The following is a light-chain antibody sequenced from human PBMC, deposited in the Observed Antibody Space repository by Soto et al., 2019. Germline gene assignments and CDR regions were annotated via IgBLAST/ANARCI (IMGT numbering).Light chain of an antibody. CDR2: GAS. Sequence: EIVLTQSPGTLSLSPGERATLSCRASQSVSSNYLAWYQQKPGQAPRPLIYGASSRATGIPDRFSGSGAGTDFTLTISRLESEDFAVYYCQQYGRSPWTLGLGTKVDIK. CDR3: QQYGRSPWT. CDR1: QSVSSNY. V-gene: IGKV3-20*01. J-gene: IGKJ1*01.